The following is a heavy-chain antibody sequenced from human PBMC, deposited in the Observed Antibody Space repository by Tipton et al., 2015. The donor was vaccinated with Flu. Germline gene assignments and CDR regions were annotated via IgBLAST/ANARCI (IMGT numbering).Heavy chain of an antibody. Sequence: TLSLTCTVSGGSIRSSSDFWGWIRQPPGKGLEWIGNICQSGSTYVNLSLMGRVTISVDSSKNQFSLKLTSVTAADTAVYYCARRDYSNYVSEPRNWFDPWGRGTLVTVSS. CDR1: GGSIRSSSDF. J-gene: IGHJ5*02. CDR2: ICQSGST. V-gene: IGHV4-39*07. CDR3: ARRDYSNYVSEPRNWFDP. D-gene: IGHD4-11*01.